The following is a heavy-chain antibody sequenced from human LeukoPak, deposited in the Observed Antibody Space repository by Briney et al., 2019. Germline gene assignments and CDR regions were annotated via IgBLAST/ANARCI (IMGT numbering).Heavy chain of an antibody. CDR3: ARDREYHILTGSGVYMDV. J-gene: IGHJ6*03. D-gene: IGHD3-9*01. CDR2: INPNSGGT. V-gene: IGHV1-2*02. Sequence: GAAVKVSCKASGYTFTGYYMHWVRQAPGQGLEWMGWINPNSGGTNYAQKFQGRVTMTRDTSISTAYMELSRLRSDDTAVYYCARDREYHILTGSGVYMDVWGKGTTVTISS. CDR1: GYTFTGYY.